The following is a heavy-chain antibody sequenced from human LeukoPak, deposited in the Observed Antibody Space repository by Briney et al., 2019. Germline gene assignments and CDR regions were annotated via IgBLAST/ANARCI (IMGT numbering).Heavy chain of an antibody. CDR1: GGSISSYY. J-gene: IGHJ4*02. Sequence: SETLSLTCTVSGGSISSYYWSWIRQPPGKGLEWIGYIYYSGSTNYNPSLKSRVTISVDTSKNQFSLKLSSVTAADTAVYYCARGRGVPYYYDSSGYSPYFDYWGQGTLVTVSS. D-gene: IGHD3-22*01. CDR3: ARGRGVPYYYDSSGYSPYFDY. CDR2: IYYSGST. V-gene: IGHV4-59*08.